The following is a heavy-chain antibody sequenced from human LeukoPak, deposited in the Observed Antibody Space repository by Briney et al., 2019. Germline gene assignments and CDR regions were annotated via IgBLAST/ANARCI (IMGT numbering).Heavy chain of an antibody. J-gene: IGHJ4*02. CDR3: ARGPPYGLRSDFFDY. Sequence: GGSLRLSCAASGFTFSDYTMNWVRQAPGKGLEWVASVKQDVNSKYYVDSAKGRFTIFRDNAKNSVYLEMNSLRVEDTAVYFCARGPPYGLRSDFFDYWGQGTLVTVSS. V-gene: IGHV3-7*01. CDR2: VKQDVNSK. CDR1: GFTFSDYT. D-gene: IGHD3-10*01.